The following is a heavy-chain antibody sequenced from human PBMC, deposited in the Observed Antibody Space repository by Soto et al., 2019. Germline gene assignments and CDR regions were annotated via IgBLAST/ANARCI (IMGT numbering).Heavy chain of an antibody. D-gene: IGHD2-2*01. J-gene: IGHJ5*02. Sequence: SETLSLTCTVSGGSISSGDYYWSWIRQPPGKGLEWIGYIYYSGSTYYNPSLKSRVTISVDTSKNQFSLKLSSVTAADTAVYYCARGYCSSTTCYIWDNWFDPWGQGTLVTVS. CDR1: GGSISSGDYY. CDR3: ARGYCSSTTCYIWDNWFDP. V-gene: IGHV4-30-4*01. CDR2: IYYSGST.